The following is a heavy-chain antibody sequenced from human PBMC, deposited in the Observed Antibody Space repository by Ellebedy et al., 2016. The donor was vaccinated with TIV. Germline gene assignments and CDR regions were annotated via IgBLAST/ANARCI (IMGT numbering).Heavy chain of an antibody. CDR1: GFTFSSYS. Sequence: GESLKISXAASGFTFSSYSMNWVRQAPGKGLEWVSSISSSSSYIYYANSVKGRFTISRDNAKNSLYLQMNSLRAEDTAVYYCARETYSSSWYLSYWGQGTLVTVSS. V-gene: IGHV3-21*01. CDR2: ISSSSSYI. D-gene: IGHD6-13*01. CDR3: ARETYSSSWYLSY. J-gene: IGHJ4*02.